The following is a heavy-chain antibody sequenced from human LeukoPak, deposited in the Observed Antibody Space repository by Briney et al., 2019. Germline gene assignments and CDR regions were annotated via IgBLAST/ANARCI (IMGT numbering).Heavy chain of an antibody. D-gene: IGHD3-10*02. CDR1: GFTFGNYA. J-gene: IGHJ6*04. V-gene: IGHV3-48*03. Sequence: GGSLRLSCTASGFTFGNYAMNWVRQAPGKGLEWVSYISSSGSTIYYADSVKGRFTISRDNAKNSLYLQMNSLRAEDTAVYYCAELGITMIGGVWGKGATVTISS. CDR3: AELGITMIGGV. CDR2: ISSSGSTI.